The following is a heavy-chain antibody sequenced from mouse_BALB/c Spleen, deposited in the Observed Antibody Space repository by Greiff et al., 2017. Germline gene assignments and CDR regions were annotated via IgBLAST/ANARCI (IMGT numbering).Heavy chain of an antibody. J-gene: IGHJ1*01. V-gene: IGHV7-3*02. CDR3: ARVYYGRGYFDV. D-gene: IGHD1-1*01. CDR1: GFTFTDYY. Sequence: VQLQQSGGGLVQPGGSLRLSCATSGFTFTDYYMSWVRQPPGKALEWLGFIRNKANGYTTEYSASVKGRFTISRDNSQSILYLQMNTLRAEDSATYYCARVYYGRGYFDVWGAGTTVTVSS. CDR2: IRNKANGYTT.